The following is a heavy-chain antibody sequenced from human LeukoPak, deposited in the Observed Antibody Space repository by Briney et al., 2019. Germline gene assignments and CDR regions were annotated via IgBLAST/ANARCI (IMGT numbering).Heavy chain of an antibody. CDR3: ARAYSSGWYYFDY. CDR2: IYYSGST. Sequence: PSETLSLTCTVSGGSISSYYWGWIRQPPGKGLEWIGSIYYSGSTYYNPSLKSRVTISVDTSKNQFSLKLSSVTAADTAVYYCARAYSSGWYYFDYWGQGTLVTVSS. V-gene: IGHV4-39*01. D-gene: IGHD6-19*01. CDR1: GGSISSYY. J-gene: IGHJ4*02.